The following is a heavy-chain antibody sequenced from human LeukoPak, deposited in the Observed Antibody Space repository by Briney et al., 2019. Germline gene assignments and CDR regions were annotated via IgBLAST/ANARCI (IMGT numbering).Heavy chain of an antibody. Sequence: SETLSLTCAVSGASIRSGNYHWDWVRQPPGKGLEWIGSLSSSGSTFYSASLKSRVTIFADTSENQFFLNLRSVTAADTAIYYCSRTSSRRFDYWGQGKLVTVSS. CDR2: LSSSGST. CDR1: GASIRSGNYH. J-gene: IGHJ4*02. CDR3: SRTSSRRFDY. V-gene: IGHV4-39*01.